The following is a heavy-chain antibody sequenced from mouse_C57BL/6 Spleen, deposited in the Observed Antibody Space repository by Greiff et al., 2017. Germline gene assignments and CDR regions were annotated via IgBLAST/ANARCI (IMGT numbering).Heavy chain of an antibody. Sequence: VKLVESGAELVRPGASVKLSCKASGYTFTDYYINWVKQRPGQGLEWIARIYPGSGNTYYNEKFKGKATLTAEKSSSTAYMQLSSLTSEDSAVYFCAREGKLRYWYFDVWGTGTTVTVSS. CDR2: IYPGSGNT. J-gene: IGHJ1*03. CDR1: GYTFTDYY. CDR3: AREGKLRYWYFDV. V-gene: IGHV1-76*01. D-gene: IGHD1-1*01.